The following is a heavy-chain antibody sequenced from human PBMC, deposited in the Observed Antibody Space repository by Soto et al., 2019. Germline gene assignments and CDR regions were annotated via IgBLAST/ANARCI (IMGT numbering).Heavy chain of an antibody. CDR2: IYYRGSP. J-gene: IGHJ6*02. Sequence: QLQLQESGPGLVRPSETLSLTCTVSGVSISGSRYYWGWIRQPPGRGMAWIGTIYYRGSPYYTPALQRRVTLSSDPSKNQFSLNLISVPAADSAVYLCARRGIPRSGYGIAYAMDVWCQGTTLTVS. D-gene: IGHD1-26*01. CDR3: ARRGIPRSGYGIAYAMDV. CDR1: GVSISGSRYY. V-gene: IGHV4-39*01.